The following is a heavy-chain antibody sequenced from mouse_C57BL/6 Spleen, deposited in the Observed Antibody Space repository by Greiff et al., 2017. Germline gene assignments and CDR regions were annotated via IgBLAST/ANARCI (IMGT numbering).Heavy chain of an antibody. CDR2: INPNNGGT. CDR1: GYTFTDYY. CDR3: ARSPYDYDEGYYAMDY. D-gene: IGHD2-4*01. J-gene: IGHJ4*01. V-gene: IGHV1-26*01. Sequence: VQLQQSGPELVKPGASVKISCKASGYTFTDYYMNWVKQSHGKSLEWIGEINPNNGGTSYNQKFKGKATLTVDKSSSTAYMELRSLTSEDSAVYYCARSPYDYDEGYYAMDYWGQGTSVTVSS.